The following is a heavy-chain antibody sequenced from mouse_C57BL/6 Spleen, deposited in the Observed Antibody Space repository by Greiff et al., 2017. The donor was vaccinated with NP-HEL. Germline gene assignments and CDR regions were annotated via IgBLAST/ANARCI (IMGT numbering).Heavy chain of an antibody. CDR1: GFTFSDYY. CDR2: INYDGSST. J-gene: IGHJ1*03. Sequence: EVKLVESEGGLVQPGSSMKLSCTASGFTFSDYYMAWVRQVPGKGLEWVANINYDGSSTYYLDSLKSRFIISRDNAKNILYLQMSSLKSEDTATYYCARERRGNYWYFDVWGTGTTVTVSS. V-gene: IGHV5-16*01. CDR3: ARERRGNYWYFDV. D-gene: IGHD2-1*01.